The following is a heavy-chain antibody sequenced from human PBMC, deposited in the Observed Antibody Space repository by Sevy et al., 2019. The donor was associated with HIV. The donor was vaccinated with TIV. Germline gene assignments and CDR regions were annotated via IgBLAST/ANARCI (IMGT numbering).Heavy chain of an antibody. V-gene: IGHV3-7*01. CDR3: ARATDYYDSSGYSY. J-gene: IGHJ4*02. Sequence: GGSLRLSCAASGFTFSSYWMGWVRQAPGKGLEWVANIKQDGSEKKYVDSVKGRFTISRDNAKNALYLQMNSLRAEDTAVYYCARATDYYDSSGYSYWGQGTLVTVSS. CDR1: GFTFSSYW. D-gene: IGHD3-22*01. CDR2: IKQDGSEK.